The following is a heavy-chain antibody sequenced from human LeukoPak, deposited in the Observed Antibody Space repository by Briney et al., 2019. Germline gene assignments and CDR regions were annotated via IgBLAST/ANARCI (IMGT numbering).Heavy chain of an antibody. J-gene: IGHJ4*02. D-gene: IGHD3-10*01. V-gene: IGHV3-74*01. CDR1: GFTLSSYW. Sequence: GGSLRLSCAASGFTLSSYWMHWVRQAPGKGLVWVSRINSDGSSTSYADSVKGRFTISRDNAKNTLYLQMNSLRAEDTAVYYCARSLGFEEYCDYWGQGTLVTVSS. CDR2: INSDGSST. CDR3: ARSLGFEEYCDY.